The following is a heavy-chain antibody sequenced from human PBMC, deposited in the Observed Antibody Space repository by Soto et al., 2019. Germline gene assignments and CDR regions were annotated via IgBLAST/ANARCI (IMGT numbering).Heavy chain of an antibody. D-gene: IGHD5-18*01. J-gene: IGHJ6*02. V-gene: IGHV3-73*02. Sequence: EVQLVESGGGLVQPGGSLKLSCAASGFTFSGSAMHWVRQASGKGLEWVGRIRSKANSYATAYAASVKGRFTISRDDSKNTAYLKMNSLKTEDTAVDYCTRHEEQLSFKHCSYGIDVWGQGTTVTVSS. CDR2: IRSKANSYAT. CDR3: TRHEEQLSFKHCSYGIDV. CDR1: GFTFSGSA.